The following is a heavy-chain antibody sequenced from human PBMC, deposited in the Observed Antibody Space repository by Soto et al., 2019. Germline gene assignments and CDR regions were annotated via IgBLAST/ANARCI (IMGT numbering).Heavy chain of an antibody. D-gene: IGHD2-2*01. J-gene: IGHJ5*02. CDR2: INPAPGST. Sequence: QVQLVQSGAEVKKSGAAVKISCKTSGFTFTNYYLHWVRQAPGQGLEWMGLINPAPGSTNYAEKFQGRVTITADASTSTAYMELTSLSSADTAVYYCAGDKYQLLYNWFDPWGQGTLVTVSS. CDR3: AGDKYQLLYNWFDP. V-gene: IGHV1-46*01. CDR1: GFTFTNYY.